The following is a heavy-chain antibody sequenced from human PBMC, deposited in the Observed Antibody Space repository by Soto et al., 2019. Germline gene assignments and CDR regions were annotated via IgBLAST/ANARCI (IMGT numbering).Heavy chain of an antibody. CDR1: GGSISSGDYY. CDR3: ARTSAAGKYYYGMDV. J-gene: IGHJ6*02. Sequence: HSETLSLTCTVSGGSISSGDYYWSWIRQPPGKGLEWIGYIYYSGSTYYNPSLKSRVTISADKSISTAYLQWSSLKASDTAMYYCARTSAAGKYYYGMDVWGQGTTVTVSS. CDR2: IYYSGST. V-gene: IGHV4-30-4*01. D-gene: IGHD6-13*01.